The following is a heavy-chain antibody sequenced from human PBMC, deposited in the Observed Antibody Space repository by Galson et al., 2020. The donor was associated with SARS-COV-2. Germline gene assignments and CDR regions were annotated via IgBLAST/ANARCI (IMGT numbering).Heavy chain of an antibody. CDR2: IYWDDDK. J-gene: IGHJ4*02. CDR3: AHRRGYSGSYYD. V-gene: IGHV2-5*02. CDR1: GILLSTTRVS. Sequence: SGPTKVTPTQTLTLTCTFSGILLSTTRVSVRWIRPPPGKALEWPALIYWDDDKRYSPSLRSRLTITKDTAKNQVVLTMTNMDPVDTATYYGAHRRGYSGSYYDWGKGTLVSVSS. D-gene: IGHD1-26*01.